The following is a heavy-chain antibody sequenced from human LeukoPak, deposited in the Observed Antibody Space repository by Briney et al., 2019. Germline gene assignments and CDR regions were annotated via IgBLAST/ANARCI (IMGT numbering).Heavy chain of an antibody. CDR3: ARAIGIAVAGGPDYYFDY. CDR1: GGTFSSYA. Sequence: ASVKVSCKASGGTFSSYAISWVRQAPGQGLEWMGRIIPIFGTANYAQKFQGRVTITTDESTSTAYMELSSLRSEDTAVYYRARAIGIAVAGGPDYYFDYWGQGTLVTVSS. J-gene: IGHJ4*02. V-gene: IGHV1-69*05. D-gene: IGHD6-19*01. CDR2: IIPIFGTA.